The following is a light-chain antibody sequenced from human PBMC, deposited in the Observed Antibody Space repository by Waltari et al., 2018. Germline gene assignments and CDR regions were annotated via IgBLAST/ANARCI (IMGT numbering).Light chain of an antibody. CDR2: DAS. CDR1: QSVSSY. Sequence: EIVLTQSPATLPLSPGERATLPCRASQSVSSYFGWYQQTPGQAPRLLIYDASNRATGIPARFSGSGSGTDFTLTISSLEPEDFAVYYCQQRSDWPPHFGQGTRLEMK. CDR3: QQRSDWPPH. J-gene: IGKJ5*01. V-gene: IGKV3-11*01.